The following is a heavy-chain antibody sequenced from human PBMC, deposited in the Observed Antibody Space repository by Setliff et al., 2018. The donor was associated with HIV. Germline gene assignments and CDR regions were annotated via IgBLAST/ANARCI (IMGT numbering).Heavy chain of an antibody. J-gene: IGHJ4*02. CDR1: GSSISYFY. V-gene: IGHV4-59*12. CDR3: ARDRWELDY. Sequence: SETLSLTCTVSGSSISYFYWNWIRQSPGKGLEWIGYIYNSGGTNYNPSLKSRVTISLDTSKNQFSLKLSSVTAADTAVYYCARDRWELDYWGQGTLVTVSS. CDR2: IYNSGGT. D-gene: IGHD1-26*01.